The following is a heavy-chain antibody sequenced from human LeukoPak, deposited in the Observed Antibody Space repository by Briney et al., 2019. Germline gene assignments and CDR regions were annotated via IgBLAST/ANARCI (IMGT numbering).Heavy chain of an antibody. Sequence: GGSLKLSCVASGFTFSAYAMSWVRQAPGKGLEWVSSISGDSANAYSADSVKGRLTISRDNSRNTLYLQMNSLRAEDTAVYYCAKGLEEGSGTRLLDYWGQGTLVTVSS. V-gene: IGHV3-23*01. CDR2: ISGDSANA. D-gene: IGHD3-22*01. CDR3: AKGLEEGSGTRLLDY. CDR1: GFTFSAYA. J-gene: IGHJ4*02.